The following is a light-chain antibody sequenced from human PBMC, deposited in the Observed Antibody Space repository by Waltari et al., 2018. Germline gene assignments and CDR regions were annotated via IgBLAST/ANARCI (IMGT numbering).Light chain of an antibody. J-gene: IGKJ1*01. CDR3: QQSYSTLWT. Sequence: IQMTQSPSSLSASVGDRVTITSRASQSISSYLNWYQQKPGKAPKLLIYAAPSLQSGVPSRFSGSGSGTDFTLTISSLQPEDFATYYCQQSYSTLWTFGQGTKVEIK. CDR1: QSISSY. CDR2: AAP. V-gene: IGKV1-39*01.